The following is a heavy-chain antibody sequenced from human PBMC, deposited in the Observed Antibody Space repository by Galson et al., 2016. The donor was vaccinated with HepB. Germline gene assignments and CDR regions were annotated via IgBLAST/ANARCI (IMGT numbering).Heavy chain of an antibody. Sequence: SVKVSCKASGGTFSSYVINWVRQAPGQGLEWMGGIIPIFGTTDYAQKFQGRVTFTADESTSTVYMELSSLRSEDTAVYYCARDETGYCSSPSCYSRDYYYGMDVWGQGTTVTVSS. J-gene: IGHJ6*02. V-gene: IGHV1-69*13. D-gene: IGHD2-2*03. CDR2: IIPIFGTT. CDR1: GGTFSSYV. CDR3: ARDETGYCSSPSCYSRDYYYGMDV.